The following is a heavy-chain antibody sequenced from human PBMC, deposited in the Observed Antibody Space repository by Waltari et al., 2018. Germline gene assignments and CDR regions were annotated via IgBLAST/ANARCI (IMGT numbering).Heavy chain of an antibody. CDR2: INHSGST. J-gene: IGHJ4*02. CDR1: GGSFSGYY. Sequence: QVQLQQWGAGLLKPSETLSLTCAVSGGSFSGYYWSWIRQPPGKGLEWIGEINHSGSTNYNPSLKSRVTISVDTSKNQFSLKLSSVTAADTAVYYCARVGGGYLGISNQYWGQGTLVTVSS. D-gene: IGHD3-22*01. CDR3: ARVGGGYLGISNQY. V-gene: IGHV4-34*01.